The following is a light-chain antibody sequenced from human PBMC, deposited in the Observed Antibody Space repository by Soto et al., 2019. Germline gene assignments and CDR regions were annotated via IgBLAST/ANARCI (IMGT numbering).Light chain of an antibody. CDR1: MRDVGAYNL. V-gene: IGLV2-14*01. CDR3: SAYTARSTLV. J-gene: IGLJ3*02. Sequence: QSALTQPASVSGSAGQSITISCSGTMRDVGAYNLVSWYQQHPGTAPKLIIYEVRNRPSGISSRFSGPRSGNTASLTISGLQSEDEGDYYCSAYTARSTLVFGGGTKGTVL. CDR2: EVR.